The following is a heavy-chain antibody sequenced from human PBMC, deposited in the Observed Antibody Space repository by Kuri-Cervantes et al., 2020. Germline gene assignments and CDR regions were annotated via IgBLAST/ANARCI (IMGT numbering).Heavy chain of an antibody. D-gene: IGHD4-17*01. CDR1: GFTFDDYA. Sequence: GGSLRLSCAASGFTFDDYAMHWVRQAPGKGLEWVSGISWNSGSVGYADSVKGRCTISRDNAKNSLYLQMNSLRAEDTAVYYCVRDLYGAGPFWGQGTLVTVSS. V-gene: IGHV3-9*01. CDR3: VRDLYGAGPF. CDR2: ISWNSGSV. J-gene: IGHJ4*02.